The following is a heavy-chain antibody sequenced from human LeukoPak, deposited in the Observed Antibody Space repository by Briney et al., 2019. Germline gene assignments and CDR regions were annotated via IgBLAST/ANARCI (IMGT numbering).Heavy chain of an antibody. CDR2: ISSSSYI. V-gene: IGHV3-21*01. J-gene: IGHJ4*02. CDR3: ARDHFKSYYYDSSGGDY. Sequence: GGSLRLSCAASGFTFSSYSMNWVRQAPGKGLEWVSSISSSSYIYYADSVKGRFTISRDNAKNSLYLQMNSLRAEDTAVYYCARDHFKSYYYDSSGGDYWGQGTLVTVSS. CDR1: GFTFSSYS. D-gene: IGHD3-22*01.